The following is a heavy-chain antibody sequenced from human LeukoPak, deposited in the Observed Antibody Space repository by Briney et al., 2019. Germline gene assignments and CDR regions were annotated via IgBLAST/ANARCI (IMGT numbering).Heavy chain of an antibody. Sequence: GGSLRLSCAASGFSFNSDWMDWVRQAPGEGLEWVANIRHDESEKNYLDSVKGRFTISRDNAQNSLYLQMNGLRVEDTAVYYCTRRLDDWGQGTLVTVSS. D-gene: IGHD3-16*01. CDR2: IRHDESEK. J-gene: IGHJ4*02. CDR3: TRRLDD. V-gene: IGHV3-7*01. CDR1: GFSFNSDW.